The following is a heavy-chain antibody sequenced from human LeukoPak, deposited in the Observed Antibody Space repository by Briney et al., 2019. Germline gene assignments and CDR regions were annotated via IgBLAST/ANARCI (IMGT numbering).Heavy chain of an antibody. CDR2: IYYSGST. CDR1: GGSIRSSSYY. J-gene: IGHJ4*02. CDR3: ARGVLRGFPFDY. D-gene: IGHD3-10*01. V-gene: IGHV4-39*07. Sequence: SETLSLTCTVSGGSIRSSSYYWGWIRQPPGKGLECIGSIYYSGSTYYNPSLKSRITMSVNTSKNQFSLKLSSVTAADTAVYYCARGVLRGFPFDYWGQGTLVTVSS.